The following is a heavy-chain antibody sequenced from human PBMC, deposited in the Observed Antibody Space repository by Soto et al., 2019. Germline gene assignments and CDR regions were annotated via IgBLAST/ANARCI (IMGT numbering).Heavy chain of an antibody. CDR1: GGSISSGGYS. J-gene: IGHJ4*02. CDR2: VFYSGST. Sequence: PSETLSLTCAVSGGSISSGGYSWSWIRQPPGKGLEWIGSVFYSGSTHYSPSLKSRITISVDTSKSQFSLKVKSMTATDTAVYYCVRNASVTDPRDGKKYDFFDYWGLGTLVTVSS. D-gene: IGHD3-3*01. CDR3: VRNASVTDPRDGKKYDFFDY. V-gene: IGHV4-39*01.